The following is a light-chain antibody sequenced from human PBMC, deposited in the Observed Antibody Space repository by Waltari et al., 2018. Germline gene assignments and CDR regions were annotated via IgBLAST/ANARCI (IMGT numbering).Light chain of an antibody. Sequence: DIQMTQSPSTLSASVGDRVTITRRASQSISNWLAWYQQKPGKAPNLLIYKASSLKSGVPSRFSGSGSGTQFTLTINSLQPGDFATYYCQQYNTYSSFGQGTKLEIK. J-gene: IGKJ2*01. CDR3: QQYNTYSS. CDR1: QSISNW. V-gene: IGKV1-5*03. CDR2: KAS.